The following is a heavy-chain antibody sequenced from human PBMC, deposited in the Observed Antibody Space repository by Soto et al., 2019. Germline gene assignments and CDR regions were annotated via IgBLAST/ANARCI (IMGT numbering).Heavy chain of an antibody. CDR3: ARVGGTTVVTPVHYSGMDV. J-gene: IGHJ6*02. V-gene: IGHV1-46*03. Sequence: QVQLVQSGAEVKKPGASVKVSCKASGYTFTSYYMHWVRQAPGQGLEWMGIINPSGGSTSYAQKCQGMGRMTRDPSTGTVYMELSSLRSEDTAVYYCARVGGTTVVTPVHYSGMDVWGQGTTVTVSS. CDR1: GYTFTSYY. CDR2: INPSGGST. D-gene: IGHD4-17*01.